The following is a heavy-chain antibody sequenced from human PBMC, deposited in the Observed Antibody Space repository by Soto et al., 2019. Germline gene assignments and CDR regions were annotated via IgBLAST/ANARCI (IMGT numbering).Heavy chain of an antibody. CDR1: GASISGFY. J-gene: IGHJ4*02. CDR2: IYYSGST. Sequence: SETLSLTCTVSGASISGFYWSWIRKSAGKGLEWIGSIYYSGSTYYNPSLKSRVTISVDTSKNQFSLKLSSVTAADTAVYYCARHFVPYDSSGYYPFDYWGQGTLVTVSS. CDR3: ARHFVPYDSSGYYPFDY. V-gene: IGHV4-59*05. D-gene: IGHD3-22*01.